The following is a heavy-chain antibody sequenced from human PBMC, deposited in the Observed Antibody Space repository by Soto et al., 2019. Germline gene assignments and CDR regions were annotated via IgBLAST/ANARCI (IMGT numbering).Heavy chain of an antibody. CDR3: ARARMYSSSSGDFDY. Sequence: GGSVKVSCQAPGYTFTGYYMDWVRQAPGQGLEWMGWINPNSGGTNYAQKFQGWVTMTRDTSISTAYMELSRLRSDDTAVYYCARARMYSSSSGDFDYWGQGTLVTVSS. V-gene: IGHV1-2*04. CDR2: INPNSGGT. CDR1: GYTFTGYY. D-gene: IGHD6-6*01. J-gene: IGHJ4*02.